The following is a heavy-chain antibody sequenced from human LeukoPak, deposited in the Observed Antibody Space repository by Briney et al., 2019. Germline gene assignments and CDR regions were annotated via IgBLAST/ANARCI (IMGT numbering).Heavy chain of an antibody. Sequence: SETLSLTCTVSGDSINDHYWSWIRQPPGEGLEWIAYIYSSVSTNYNPSLKSRVTISIDTSKGQFSLELTSVTAADTAMYYCARVPLYWQDPFDLWGQGTLVTVSS. V-gene: IGHV4-4*09. CDR2: IYSSVST. D-gene: IGHD2-8*02. J-gene: IGHJ5*02. CDR1: GDSINDHY. CDR3: ARVPLYWQDPFDL.